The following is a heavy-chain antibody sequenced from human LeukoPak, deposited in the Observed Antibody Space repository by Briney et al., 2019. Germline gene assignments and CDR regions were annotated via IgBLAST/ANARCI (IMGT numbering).Heavy chain of an antibody. V-gene: IGHV4-59*01. J-gene: IGHJ4*02. CDR2: IYYSGST. CDR1: GGSISSYY. CDR3: ARVARYSIFDY. D-gene: IGHD4-11*01. Sequence: SETLSLTCAVSGGSISSYYWSWIRQPPGKGLEWIGYIYYSGSTNYNPSLKSRVTISVDTSKNQFSLKLSSVTAADTAVYYCARVARYSIFDYWGQGTLVTVSS.